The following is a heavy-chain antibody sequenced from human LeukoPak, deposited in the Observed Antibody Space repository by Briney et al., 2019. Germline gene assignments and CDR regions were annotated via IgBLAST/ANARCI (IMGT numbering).Heavy chain of an antibody. J-gene: IGHJ3*02. CDR1: GFSISSNY. CDR2: IYSGGST. CDR3: AKVACGTGGSCYSRGAFDI. Sequence: GGSLRLSCAASGFSISSNYMSWVRQAPGKGLEWVSVIYSGGSTYYADSVKGRFTISRDNSKNTLYLQMNSLRAEDTAVYYCAKVACGTGGSCYSRGAFDIWGQGTMVTVSS. D-gene: IGHD2-15*01. V-gene: IGHV3-53*01.